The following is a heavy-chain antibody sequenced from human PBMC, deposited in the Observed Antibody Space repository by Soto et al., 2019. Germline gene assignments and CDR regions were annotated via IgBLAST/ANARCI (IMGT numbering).Heavy chain of an antibody. CDR2: INHSGST. Sequence: SETLSLTCAVYGGSFSGYYWSWIRQPPGKGLEWIGEINHSGSTNYNPSLKSRVTISVDTSKNQFSLKLSSVTAADTAVYYCARGLLGDYWGQGTLVTVSS. CDR3: ARGLLGDY. V-gene: IGHV4-34*01. CDR1: GGSFSGYY. D-gene: IGHD2-15*01. J-gene: IGHJ4*02.